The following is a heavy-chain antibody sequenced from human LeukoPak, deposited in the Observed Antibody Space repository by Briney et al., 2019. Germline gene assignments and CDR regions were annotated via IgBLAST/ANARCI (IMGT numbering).Heavy chain of an antibody. D-gene: IGHD3-10*01. CDR1: GYTFTSYG. V-gene: IGHV1-18*01. CDR3: ARDLSYGSGSSPGY. J-gene: IGHJ4*02. CDR2: ISAYNGNT. Sequence: ASVKVSCNSSGYTFTSYGISWVRQAPGQGLEWMGWISAYNGNTNYAQKLQGRVTMTTDTSTSTAYMELRSLRSDDTAVYYCARDLSYGSGSSPGYWGQGTLVTVSS.